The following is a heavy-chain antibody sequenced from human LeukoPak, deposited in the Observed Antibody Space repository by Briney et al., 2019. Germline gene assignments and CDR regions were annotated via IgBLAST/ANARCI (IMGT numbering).Heavy chain of an antibody. D-gene: IGHD3-3*01. CDR3: ARPRYDFWSAKPDAFDI. CDR2: IYHSGST. J-gene: IGHJ3*02. CDR1: GYSISSGYY. V-gene: IGHV4-38-2*01. Sequence: SETLSPTCAVSGYSISSGYYWGWIRQPPGKGLEWIGSIYHSGSTYYNPSLKSRVTISVDTSKNQFSLKLSSVTAADTAVYYCARPRYDFWSAKPDAFDIWGQGTMVTVSS.